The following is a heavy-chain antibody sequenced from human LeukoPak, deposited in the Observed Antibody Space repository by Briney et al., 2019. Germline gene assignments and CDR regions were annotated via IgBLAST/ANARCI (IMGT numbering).Heavy chain of an antibody. V-gene: IGHV1-8*01. CDR2: MNPNSGNT. J-gene: IGHJ6*03. CDR3: ASLGYCSGGSCYPSDYMDV. CDR1: GYTFTSYD. Sequence: VSVKVSCKASGYTFTSYDINWVRQATGQGLEWMGWMNPNSGNTGYAQKFQGRVTMTRNTSISTAYMELSSLRSEDTAVYYCASLGYCSGGSCYPSDYMDVWGKGTTVTISS. D-gene: IGHD2-15*01.